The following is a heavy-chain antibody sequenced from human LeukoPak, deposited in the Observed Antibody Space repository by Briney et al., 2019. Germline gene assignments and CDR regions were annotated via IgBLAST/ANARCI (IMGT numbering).Heavy chain of an antibody. Sequence: PSETLSLTCTVSGGSISSYYWSWIRQPAGKGLEWIGRIYTSGSTNYNPSLKSRVTISVDTSKNQFSLKLSSVTAADTAVYYCARSIAARRYNWFDPWGQGTLVTVSS. D-gene: IGHD6-6*01. CDR3: ARSIAARRYNWFDP. J-gene: IGHJ5*02. CDR1: GGSISSYY. V-gene: IGHV4-4*07. CDR2: IYTSGST.